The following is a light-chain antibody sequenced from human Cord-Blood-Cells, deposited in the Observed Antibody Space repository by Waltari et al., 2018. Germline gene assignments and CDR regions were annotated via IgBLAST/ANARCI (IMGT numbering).Light chain of an antibody. CDR3: QQYDNLPIT. CDR2: DAS. Sequence: DIQITQPPSSLSASVGDRVTITCQASQDISNYLNWYQQKPGKPPKLLIYDASNLETGVPSRFSGSGSGTDYTFTISSLQPEDIATYYCQQYDNLPITFGQGTRLEIK. J-gene: IGKJ5*01. V-gene: IGKV1-33*01. CDR1: QDISNY.